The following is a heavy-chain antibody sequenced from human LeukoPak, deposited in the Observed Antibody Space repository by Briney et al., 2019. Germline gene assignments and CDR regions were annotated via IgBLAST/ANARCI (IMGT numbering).Heavy chain of an antibody. CDR2: ISSSSSYI. CDR1: GFTFSNAW. Sequence: TGGSLRLSCAASGFTFSNAWMNWVRQAPGKGLEWVSSISSSSSYIYYADSVKGRFTISRDNAKNSLYLQMNSLRAEDTALYYCARGYSRAAFDIWGQGTVVAVSS. J-gene: IGHJ3*02. CDR3: ARGYSRAAFDI. D-gene: IGHD2-15*01. V-gene: IGHV3-21*01.